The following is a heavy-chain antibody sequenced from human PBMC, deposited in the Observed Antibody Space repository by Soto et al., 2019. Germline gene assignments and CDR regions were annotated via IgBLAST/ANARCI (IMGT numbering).Heavy chain of an antibody. V-gene: IGHV3-21*01. CDR2: ISSSSSYI. D-gene: IGHD2-2*01. CDR3: ARDQSYCSSTSCYLFDY. J-gene: IGHJ4*02. Sequence: GGSLRLSCAASGFTLRSYSMNWVRQAPGKGLEWVSSISSSSSYIYYADSVKGRFTISRDNAKNSLYLQMNSLRAEDTAVYYCARDQSYCSSTSCYLFDYWGQGTLVTVSS. CDR1: GFTLRSYS.